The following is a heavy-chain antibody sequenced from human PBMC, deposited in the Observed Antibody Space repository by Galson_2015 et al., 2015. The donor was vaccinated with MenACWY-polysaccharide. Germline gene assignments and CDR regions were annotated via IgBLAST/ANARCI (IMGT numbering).Heavy chain of an antibody. CDR2: IQYDGTNK. CDR3: AREGSRIVFHAFDV. J-gene: IGHJ3*01. CDR1: GLRFSGSG. D-gene: IGHD2-21*01. Sequence: SLRLSCAASGLRFSGSGMHWVRQAPGKGLEWVAVIQYDGTNKVYADSVKGRFSISRDNSKNTLYLEMNSLRAEDTALYHCAREGSRIVFHAFDVWGQGTMVTVSS. V-gene: IGHV3-33*01.